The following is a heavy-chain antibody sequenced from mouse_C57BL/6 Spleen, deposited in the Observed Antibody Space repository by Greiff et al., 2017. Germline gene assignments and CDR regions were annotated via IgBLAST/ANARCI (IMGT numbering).Heavy chain of an antibody. J-gene: IGHJ1*03. V-gene: IGHV5-17*01. CDR1: GFTFSDYG. CDR2: ISSGSSTI. D-gene: IGHD1-1*01. CDR3: ARDSYGSSYDWYFDV. Sequence: EVKLMESGGGLVKPGGSLKLSCAASGFTFSDYGMHWVRQAPEKGLEWVAYISSGSSTIYYADTVKGRFTISRDNAKNTLFLQMTSLRSEDTDMYYCARDSYGSSYDWYFDVWGTGTTVTVSS.